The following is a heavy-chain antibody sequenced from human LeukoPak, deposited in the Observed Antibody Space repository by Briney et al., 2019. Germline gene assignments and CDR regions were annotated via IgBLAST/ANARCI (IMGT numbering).Heavy chain of an antibody. V-gene: IGHV1-8*01. CDR3: ARAGGFCGRISCPYYFDY. Sequence: ASVKVSCKPSGYTFTSYDINWVRQATAQGLEWMGWMNPNSGNTGYAQKFQGRVTMTRNTSISTAYMELSSLRSEDTAVYYCARAGGFCGRISCPYYFDYWGQGSLVAVSS. D-gene: IGHD2-15*01. J-gene: IGHJ4*02. CDR2: MNPNSGNT. CDR1: GYTFTSYD.